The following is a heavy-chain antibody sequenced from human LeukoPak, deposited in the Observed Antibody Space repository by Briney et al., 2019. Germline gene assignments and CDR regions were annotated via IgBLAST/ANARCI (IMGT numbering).Heavy chain of an antibody. CDR3: ARAPGLYGGIRTSDAFDI. J-gene: IGHJ3*02. D-gene: IGHD4-23*01. V-gene: IGHV4-34*01. CDR1: GGSFSGYY. CDR2: INHSGST. Sequence: PSETLSLTCAVYGGSFSGYYWSWIRQPPGKGLEWIGEINHSGSTNYNPSLKSRVTISVDTSKNQFSLKLSSVTAADTAVYYCARAPGLYGGIRTSDAFDIWGQGTMVTVSS.